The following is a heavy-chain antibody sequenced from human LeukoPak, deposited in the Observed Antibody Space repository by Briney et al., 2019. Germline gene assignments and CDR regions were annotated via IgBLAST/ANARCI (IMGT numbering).Heavy chain of an antibody. CDR2: ISGSGAYT. CDR1: GFTFSSYA. V-gene: IGHV3-23*01. J-gene: IGHJ1*01. Sequence: GGSLRLSCAASGFTFSSYAMSWVRQAPGKGLEWVSTISGSGAYTYYADSVKGRFTISRDNSQNTLYLQMNSLRAEDTAVYYCAKYFASGSYYKLPHWGQGTLVTVSS. CDR3: AKYFASGSYYKLPH. D-gene: IGHD3-10*01.